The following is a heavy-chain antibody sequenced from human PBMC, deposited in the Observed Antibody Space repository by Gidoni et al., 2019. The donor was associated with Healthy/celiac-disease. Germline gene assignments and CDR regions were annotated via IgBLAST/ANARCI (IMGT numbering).Heavy chain of an antibody. J-gene: IGHJ5*02. Sequence: QVQLQESGPGLVKPSETLSLTCTVSGGSISSYYWSWIRQPPGKGLEWIGYIYYSGSTNYNPSLKSRVTISVDTSKNQFSLKLSSVTAADTAVYYCARGGGVAAAGFNWFDPWGQGTLVTVSS. CDR2: IYYSGST. D-gene: IGHD6-13*01. CDR1: GGSISSYY. V-gene: IGHV4-59*01. CDR3: ARGGGVAAAGFNWFDP.